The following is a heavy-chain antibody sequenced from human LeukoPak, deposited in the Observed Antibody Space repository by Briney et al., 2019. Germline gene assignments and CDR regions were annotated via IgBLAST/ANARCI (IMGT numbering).Heavy chain of an antibody. J-gene: IGHJ6*03. CDR2: IYTSGIT. V-gene: IGHV4-4*09. CDR1: GNSMNKYQ. CDR3: ARRVHMDV. Sequence: SETLSLTCNVSGNSMNKYQWSWIRQPPGKGLEWIGNIYTSGITNYNPSLKSRVTISVDTSKSQLSLKLRSVTAADTAVYYCARRVHMDVWGKGTRSPSP.